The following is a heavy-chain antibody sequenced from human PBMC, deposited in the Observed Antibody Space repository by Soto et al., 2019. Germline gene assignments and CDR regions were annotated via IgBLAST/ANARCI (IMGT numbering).Heavy chain of an antibody. J-gene: IGHJ5*02. Sequence: QVQLQESGPGLVMPSQTLSLTCTVSGGSISSGGYYCSWIREHPGRGLAWIGYIAYSGSTYYNQALTSRLNISGDPAKNQCPQKLSSVNASDTAGYFCANSTVTHNLFDPWGQGTLVTVSS. CDR2: IAYSGST. CDR1: GGSISSGGYY. V-gene: IGHV4-31*03. D-gene: IGHD4-17*01. CDR3: ANSTVTHNLFDP.